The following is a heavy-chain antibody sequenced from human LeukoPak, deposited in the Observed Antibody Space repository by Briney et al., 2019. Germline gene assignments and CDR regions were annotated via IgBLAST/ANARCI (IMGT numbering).Heavy chain of an antibody. J-gene: IGHJ4*02. V-gene: IGHV3-30*02. Sequence: GGSLRLSCAASGFTFSTYSMNWVRQAPGKGLEWVAFIRYDGSNKYYADSVKGRFTISRDNSKNTLYLQMNSLRAEDTAVYYCAKDISPHHALDYWGQGTLVTVSS. CDR2: IRYDGSNK. CDR1: GFTFSTYS. CDR3: AKDISPHHALDY. D-gene: IGHD1-14*01.